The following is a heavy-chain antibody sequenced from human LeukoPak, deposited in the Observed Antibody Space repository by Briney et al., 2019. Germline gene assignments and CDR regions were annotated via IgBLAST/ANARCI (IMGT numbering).Heavy chain of an antibody. CDR2: INHSGST. CDR3: ARGINQDCSGGSCYLADSYSWFDP. D-gene: IGHD2-15*01. Sequence: SETLSLTCAVYGGSFSGYYWSWIRQPPGKGLEWIGEINHSGSTNYNPSLKSRVTISVDTSKNQFSLKLSSVTAADTAVYYCARGINQDCSGGSCYLADSYSWFDPWGQGTLVTVSS. V-gene: IGHV4-34*01. J-gene: IGHJ5*02. CDR1: GGSFSGYY.